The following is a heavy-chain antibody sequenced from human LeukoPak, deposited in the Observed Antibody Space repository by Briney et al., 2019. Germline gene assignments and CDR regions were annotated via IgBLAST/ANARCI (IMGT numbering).Heavy chain of an antibody. CDR3: ARSGRAGPDY. CDR1: GGSISSYY. Sequence: SETLSLTCTVSGGSISSYYWSWIRQPPGKGLEWIGYIYYSGSTNYNPSLKSRVTIPVDTSKNQFSLKLSSVTAADTAVYYCARSGRAGPDYWGQGTLVTVSS. CDR2: IYYSGST. V-gene: IGHV4-59*01. D-gene: IGHD3-10*01. J-gene: IGHJ4*02.